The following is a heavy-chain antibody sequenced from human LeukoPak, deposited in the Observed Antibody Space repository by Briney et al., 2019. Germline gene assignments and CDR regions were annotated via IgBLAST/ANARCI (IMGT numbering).Heavy chain of an antibody. V-gene: IGHV3-11*06. CDR1: GFTFSDYY. J-gene: IGHJ4*02. CDR2: ISSSSYT. Sequence: GGSLRLSCPASGFTFSDYYMSWIRQAPGKGLEWVSYISSSSYTNYADSVKGRSTISRDNAKNSQYLQMNSLRAEDTAVYYCARVEQWLPQNDYWGQGTLVTVSS. D-gene: IGHD6-19*01. CDR3: ARVEQWLPQNDY.